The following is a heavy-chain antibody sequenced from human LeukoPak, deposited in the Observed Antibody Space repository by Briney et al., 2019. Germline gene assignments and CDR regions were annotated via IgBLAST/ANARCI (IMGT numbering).Heavy chain of an antibody. V-gene: IGHV3-33*01. CDR3: ARSGEYSYGYEDY. D-gene: IGHD5-18*01. Sequence: GGSLRLSCAASGFTFSSYGMHWVRQAPGKGLEWVAVIWYDGSNKYYADSVKGRFTISRDNSKNTLYLQMNSLRAEDTAVYYCARSGEYSYGYEDYWGQGTLVTVSS. CDR1: GFTFSSYG. J-gene: IGHJ4*02. CDR2: IWYDGSNK.